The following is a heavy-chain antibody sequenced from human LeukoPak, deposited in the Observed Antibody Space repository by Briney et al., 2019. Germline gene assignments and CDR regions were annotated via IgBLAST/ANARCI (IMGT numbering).Heavy chain of an antibody. V-gene: IGHV3-48*01. Sequence: GGSLRLSCAASGFTFSSYSINWVRQAPGKGLEWVSYISSSSSTIYYADSVKGRFTISRDNAKNSLYLQMNSLRAEDTAVYYCAREPAAAALTYYMDVWGKGTTVTVSS. CDR3: AREPAAAALTYYMDV. CDR1: GFTFSSYS. J-gene: IGHJ6*03. D-gene: IGHD6-13*01. CDR2: ISSSSSTI.